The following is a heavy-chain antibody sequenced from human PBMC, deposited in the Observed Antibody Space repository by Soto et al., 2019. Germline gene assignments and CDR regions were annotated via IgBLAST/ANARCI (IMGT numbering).Heavy chain of an antibody. V-gene: IGHV4-59*08. CDR3: AGGVVVAATPSFNWFDP. J-gene: IGHJ5*02. CDR2: IDYSGST. D-gene: IGHD2-15*01. Sequence: SETLSLTCTVSGGSISTYYWSWIRQPPGKGLEWIGYIDYSGSTSYNPSLKSRVTISVDTSKNQFSLRLSSVTAADTAVYYCAGGVVVAATPSFNWFDPWGQGTLVTVSS. CDR1: GGSISTYY.